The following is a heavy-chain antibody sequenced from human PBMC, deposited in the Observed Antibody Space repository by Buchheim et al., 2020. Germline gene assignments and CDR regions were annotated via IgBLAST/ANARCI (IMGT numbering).Heavy chain of an antibody. CDR1: GFLFSFYY. V-gene: IGHV1-2*02. CDR2: INPNSGET. CDR3: ARDRLESRGTTFDL. Sequence: QVQLVQSGAEVKNPGASVRVSCEVSGFLFSFYYMHWFRRAPGQGFEWMGCINPNSGETVYPQKFQGRVTMTRAVSITTNYMDLSSLTSDDTAFYYCARDRLESRGTTFDLWGLGT. D-gene: IGHD1-1*01. J-gene: IGHJ3*01.